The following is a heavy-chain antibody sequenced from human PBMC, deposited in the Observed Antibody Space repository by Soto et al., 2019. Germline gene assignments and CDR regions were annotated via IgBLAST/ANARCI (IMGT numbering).Heavy chain of an antibody. D-gene: IGHD6-6*01. Sequence: QVQLVESGGGVAQPGRSLRLSCAASGFTFSSHGMHWVRQTPGKGLESVAVIWFDGSNKHYADSVKRLFTISRDNSKNTLYLQMNSLRAEDTAVYYCARDNPSSYTTDYWGQGTLVTVSS. J-gene: IGHJ4*02. CDR2: IWFDGSNK. CDR1: GFTFSSHG. CDR3: ARDNPSSYTTDY. V-gene: IGHV3-33*01.